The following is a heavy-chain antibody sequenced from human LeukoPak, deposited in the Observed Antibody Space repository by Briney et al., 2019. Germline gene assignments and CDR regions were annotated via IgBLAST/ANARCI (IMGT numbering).Heavy chain of an antibody. J-gene: IGHJ3*02. D-gene: IGHD3-16*01. CDR2: ISLYSGNT. Sequence: ASGNVSCKPSVSPFTTFGISWVRQAPGQGLEGMGWISLYSGNTNYAQKLQGRVTMTTDTSTSTAYMELRSLRSDDTAVYYCARDMMITFGGVKGAFDIWGQGTMVTVSS. CDR1: VSPFTTFG. CDR3: ARDMMITFGGVKGAFDI. V-gene: IGHV1-18*01.